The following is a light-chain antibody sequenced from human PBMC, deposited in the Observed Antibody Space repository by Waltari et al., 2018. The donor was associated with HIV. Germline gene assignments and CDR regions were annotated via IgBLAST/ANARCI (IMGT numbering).Light chain of an antibody. CDR2: RNN. CDR1: SSNIGSNY. V-gene: IGLV1-47*01. J-gene: IGLJ1*01. CDR3: ASWDASLSGHYV. Sequence: QSVLTQPPSASGTPGQRVTISCSGSSSNIGSNYVYWYQQVPGTAPKLLLYRNNRRPSGVPGRFSGSKSGTSASRAISGLRSEDEADYYCASWDASLSGHYVFGPGTRVTVL.